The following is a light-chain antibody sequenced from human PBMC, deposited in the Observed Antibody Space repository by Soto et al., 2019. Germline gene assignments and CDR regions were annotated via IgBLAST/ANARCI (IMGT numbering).Light chain of an antibody. CDR1: RSDIGAYNF. V-gene: IGLV2-14*03. J-gene: IGLJ2*01. CDR3: TSWTTSTTMI. Sequence: QSALTQPASVSGSPGQSITISCTGTRSDIGAYNFVSWYQQHPGEVPKLMLYDVNVRPSGVSNRFSGSKSGNTASLTISGLQAEDEADYYGTSWTTSTTMIFGGGTKLTVL. CDR2: DVN.